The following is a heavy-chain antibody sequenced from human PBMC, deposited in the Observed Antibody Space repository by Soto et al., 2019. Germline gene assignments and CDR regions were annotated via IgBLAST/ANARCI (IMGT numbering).Heavy chain of an antibody. D-gene: IGHD5-12*01. CDR2: ISTYNGDT. J-gene: IGHJ6*02. CDR3: ASEGVAPYYYYGMDV. V-gene: IGHV1-18*01. Sequence: QVQLVQSGAEVKKPGAPVKVSCKASGYTFTRSGISWVRQAPGQGLEWMGWISTYNGDTNYAQTFQGRVTMTTDTSTSTVQMEVRSLRSDDTAVYYCASEGVAPYYYYGMDVWGQGTPVTVSS. CDR1: GYTFTRSG.